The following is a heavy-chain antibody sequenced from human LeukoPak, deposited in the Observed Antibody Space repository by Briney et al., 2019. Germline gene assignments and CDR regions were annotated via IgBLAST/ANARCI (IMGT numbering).Heavy chain of an antibody. CDR3: AKGNYGSGSYYYY. D-gene: IGHD3-10*01. CDR2: ISYDGSNK. V-gene: IGHV3-30*18. J-gene: IGHJ4*02. Sequence: PGGSLRLSCAASGFTFSSYGMHWVRQAPGKGLEWLAVISYDGSNKYYAGSVKGRFTISRDNSKNALYLQMNSLRAEDTAVYYCAKGNYGSGSYYYYWGQGTLVTVSS. CDR1: GFTFSSYG.